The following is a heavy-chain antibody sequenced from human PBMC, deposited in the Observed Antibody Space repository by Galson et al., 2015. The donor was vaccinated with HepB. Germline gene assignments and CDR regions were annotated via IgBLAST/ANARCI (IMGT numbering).Heavy chain of an antibody. J-gene: IGHJ4*02. D-gene: IGHD6-13*01. CDR1: GYTFTSYY. V-gene: IGHV1-46*03. Sequence: SVKVSCKASGYTFTSYYMHWVRQAPGQGLEWMGIINPSGGSTSYAQKFQGRVTMTRDTSTSTVYMELSSLRSEDTAVYYCARSVPLRYSSSWLGYFDYWGQGTLVTVSS. CDR2: INPSGGST. CDR3: ARSVPLRYSSSWLGYFDY.